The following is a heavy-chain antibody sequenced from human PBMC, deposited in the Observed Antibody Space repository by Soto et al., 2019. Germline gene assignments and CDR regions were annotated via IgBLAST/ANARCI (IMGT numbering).Heavy chain of an antibody. CDR2: ISFDGRNK. CDR1: GFTFSNYG. J-gene: IGHJ6*02. V-gene: IGHV3-30*18. D-gene: IGHD3-3*01. Sequence: QVQLVESGGGVVQPGRSLRLSCAASGFTFSNYGMHWVRQAPGKGLEWVAVISFDGRNKYYADSVKGRFTISRDNSKNTLDLQMNSLRAEDTAVYYCAKDHDRVLRFLQWIYSNEDGGMDVWGQGTTVTVSS. CDR3: AKDHDRVLRFLQWIYSNEDGGMDV.